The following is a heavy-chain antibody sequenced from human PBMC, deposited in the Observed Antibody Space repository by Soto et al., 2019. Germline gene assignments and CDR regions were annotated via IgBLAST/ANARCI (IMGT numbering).Heavy chain of an antibody. D-gene: IGHD2-2*01. CDR3: ARDRSSSTSCQFTVDC. Sequence: ASVKVSCKASGYTLTRYYMHWVRQAPGQGLEWMGIINPSDGSISYAQKFQGRVSMTSDTSTRAVYMELSSLRSEDTAVYYCARDRSSSTSCQFTVDCWGPGTLVTVSS. CDR2: INPSDGSI. J-gene: IGHJ4*02. CDR1: GYTLTRYY. V-gene: IGHV1-46*01.